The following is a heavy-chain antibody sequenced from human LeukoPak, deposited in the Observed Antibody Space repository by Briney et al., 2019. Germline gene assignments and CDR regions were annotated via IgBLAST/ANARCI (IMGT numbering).Heavy chain of an antibody. Sequence: GSLRLSCAASGFTFSSYAMSWIRQPPGKGLEWIGYIYYSGSTNYNPSLKSRVTISVDTSKNQFSLKLSSVTAADTAVYYCARGWELLDYWGQGTLVTVSS. J-gene: IGHJ4*02. CDR1: GFTFSSYA. V-gene: IGHV4-59*01. CDR2: IYYSGST. D-gene: IGHD1-26*01. CDR3: ARGWELLDY.